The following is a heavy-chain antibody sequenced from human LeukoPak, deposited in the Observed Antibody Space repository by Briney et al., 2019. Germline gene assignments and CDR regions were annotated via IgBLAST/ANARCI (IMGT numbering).Heavy chain of an antibody. D-gene: IGHD2/OR15-2a*01. J-gene: IGHJ5*02. CDR2: INHSGST. Sequence: SETLSLTCAVNGGSFSRYYWSWIRQPPGKGLEWIGEINHSGSTNYNPSLKSRVTISVDTSKNQFSLKLSSVTAVDTALYYCARGFTLFDPWGQGTLVTVSS. CDR1: GGSFSRYY. CDR3: ARGFTLFDP. V-gene: IGHV4-34*01.